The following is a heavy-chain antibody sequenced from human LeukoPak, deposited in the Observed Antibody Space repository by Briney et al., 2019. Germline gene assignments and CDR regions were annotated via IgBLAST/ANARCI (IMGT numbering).Heavy chain of an antibody. CDR3: ARDPEDRGGSYGPNDY. Sequence: GGSLRLSCAASGFTFSSYGMNWVRQAPGKGLEWVAAIRDDGSNKYYADSVKGRFTISRDNSKNTLYLQMNSLRAEDTAVYYCARDPEDRGGSYGPNDYWGQGTLVTVSS. CDR2: IRDDGSNK. J-gene: IGHJ4*02. V-gene: IGHV3-33*01. CDR1: GFTFSSYG. D-gene: IGHD1-26*01.